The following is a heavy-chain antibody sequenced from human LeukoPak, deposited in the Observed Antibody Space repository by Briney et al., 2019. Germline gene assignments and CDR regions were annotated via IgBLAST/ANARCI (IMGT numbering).Heavy chain of an antibody. D-gene: IGHD3-3*01. Sequence: ASVKVSCKASGGTFSSYAISWVRQAPGQGLEWMGGIIPIFGTANYAQKFQGRVTITADESTSTAYMELSSLRSEDTAVYYCARVVGGFLEWSLYGMDVWGQGTTVTVSS. V-gene: IGHV1-69*13. CDR3: ARVVGGFLEWSLYGMDV. J-gene: IGHJ6*02. CDR1: GGTFSSYA. CDR2: IIPIFGTA.